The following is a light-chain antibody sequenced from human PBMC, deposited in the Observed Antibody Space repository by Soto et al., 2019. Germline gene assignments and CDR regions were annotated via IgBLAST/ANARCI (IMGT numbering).Light chain of an antibody. CDR3: QQYYNWPLT. CDR2: GAS. Sequence: EIVMTQSPATLSVSAGERATLSCRASQSVSSNLAWYQQKPGQAPRLLIYGASTRATGIPARFSGSGSGTEFTLTISSLQSEDFAVYYCQQYYNWPLTFGGGTKVEIK. V-gene: IGKV3-15*01. CDR1: QSVSSN. J-gene: IGKJ4*01.